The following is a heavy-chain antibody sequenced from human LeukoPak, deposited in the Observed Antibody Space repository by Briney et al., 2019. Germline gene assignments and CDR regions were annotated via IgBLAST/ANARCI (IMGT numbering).Heavy chain of an antibody. CDR1: GFTVGSNY. D-gene: IGHD5-18*01. J-gene: IGHJ4*02. V-gene: IGHV3-66*01. CDR2: IYSGGST. CDR3: ASTAMGDYFDY. Sequence: GGSLRLSCAASGFTVGSNYMSWVRQAPGKGLEWVSVIYSGGSTYYADSVKGRFTISRDNSKNTLYLQMNSLRAEDTAVYYCASTAMGDYFDYWGQGTLVTVSS.